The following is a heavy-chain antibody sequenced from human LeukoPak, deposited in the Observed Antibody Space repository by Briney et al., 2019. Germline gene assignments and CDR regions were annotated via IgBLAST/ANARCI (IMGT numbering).Heavy chain of an antibody. J-gene: IGHJ4*02. CDR3: AKRGGTLYSGYDWGSFDY. CDR1: GYTFTGYY. CDR2: ISASNGNT. V-gene: IGHV1-18*04. Sequence: GASVKVSCKASGYTFTGYYIHWVRQAPGQGLEWMGWISASNGNTKYAQKLQGRVTMTTDTSTSTAYMELRSLRSDDTALYYCAKRGGTLYSGYDWGSFDYWGQGTLVTVSS. D-gene: IGHD5-12*01.